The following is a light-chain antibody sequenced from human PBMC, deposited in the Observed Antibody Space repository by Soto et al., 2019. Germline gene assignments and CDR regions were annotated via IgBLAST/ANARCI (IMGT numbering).Light chain of an antibody. Sequence: EFVLTQSPGKLSLSPGERATLSCRASQSISSSFLAWYQQKPGQAPRLLIYGASSRGTGIPDRFSGSGSGTDFTLTISRLEPEDFAVYYCQRYGSSPPLTFGGGTKVEIK. CDR3: QRYGSSPPLT. V-gene: IGKV3-20*01. J-gene: IGKJ4*01. CDR2: GAS. CDR1: QSISSSF.